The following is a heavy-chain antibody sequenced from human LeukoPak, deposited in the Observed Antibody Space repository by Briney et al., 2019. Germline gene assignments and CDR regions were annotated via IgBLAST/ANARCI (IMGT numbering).Heavy chain of an antibody. Sequence: GRSLRLSCAASGFTVSVSYLNWVRQAPGKGLEWVSVIYRGGNTDYTDSVKGRMTISRDNSKNMVYLQMNSLRAEDTAVYYCARDNADNAFDIWGQGTKVTVSS. J-gene: IGHJ3*02. CDR1: GFTVSVSY. D-gene: IGHD2-15*01. CDR3: ARDNADNAFDI. V-gene: IGHV3-53*01. CDR2: IYRGGNT.